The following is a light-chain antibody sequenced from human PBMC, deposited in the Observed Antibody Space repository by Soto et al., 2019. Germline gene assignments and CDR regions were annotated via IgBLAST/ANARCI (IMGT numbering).Light chain of an antibody. CDR1: ESVSSHY. V-gene: IGKV3-20*01. J-gene: IGKJ4*01. CDR2: GTA. Sequence: GIGALPLRASESVSSHYIGWYQQRPGRAPRLLIYGTASRAPDIPDRFSGDGAGADFTLTITRLEPEAFAVYYCQHYGSSVTFGGGTRWIS. CDR3: QHYGSSVT.